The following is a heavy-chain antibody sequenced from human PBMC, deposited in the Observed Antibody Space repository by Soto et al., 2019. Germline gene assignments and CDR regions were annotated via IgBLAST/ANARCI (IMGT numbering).Heavy chain of an antibody. J-gene: IGHJ4*02. CDR2: IFHRGKT. V-gene: IGHV4-59*01. CDR1: GASITPSY. Sequence: QVQLQESGPGLVTPSAPLTLTCTVSGASITPSYWSWIRQPPGKGLEWIGYIFHRGKTNYNSSLESRFSMSVDTSKNPFSLTMTSVTAAETAVYYCARTPFRLALGTVLCYFDDWGQGTLVTVSS. D-gene: IGHD3-16*01. CDR3: ARTPFRLALGTVLCYFDD.